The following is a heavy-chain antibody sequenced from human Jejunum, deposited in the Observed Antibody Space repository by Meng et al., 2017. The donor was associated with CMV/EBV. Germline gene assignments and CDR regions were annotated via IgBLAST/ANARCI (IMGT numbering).Heavy chain of an antibody. CDR3: ARRFFAFNI. V-gene: IGHV4-61*01. Sequence: TCTVSGGSVSIGSYYWSSIRQPPGKGLEWIGYIYYTGSTDYNPSLKSRVTISRDTSKNQFSLKLSSVTAADTAVYYCARRFFAFNIWGQGTMVTVSS. J-gene: IGHJ3*02. CDR1: GGSVSIGSYY. CDR2: IYYTGST.